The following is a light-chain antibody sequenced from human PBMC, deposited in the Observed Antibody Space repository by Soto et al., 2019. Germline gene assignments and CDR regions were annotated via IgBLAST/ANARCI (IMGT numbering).Light chain of an antibody. CDR3: QSYDISLHNYV. Sequence: QSVLTQPPSASGSPGQSVTFSCTGTSSDIGDYNYVSWYQQHPGKAPKLMIYEVTKRPSGVPDRFSGSKSGNTASLTVSGLQADDEADYYCQSYDISLHNYVFGTGTKVTVL. CDR2: EVT. CDR1: SSDIGDYNY. J-gene: IGLJ1*01. V-gene: IGLV2-8*01.